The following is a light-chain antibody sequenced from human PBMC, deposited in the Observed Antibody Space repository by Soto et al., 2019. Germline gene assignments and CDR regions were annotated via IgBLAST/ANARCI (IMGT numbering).Light chain of an antibody. CDR3: QQYNSYSRT. CDR1: QSISSW. J-gene: IGKJ1*01. Sequence: DIQMTQSPSTLSASVGDRVTITCRASQSISSWLAWYQQKPGKAPNLMIYKESSLESGVPSTFSGSGSGTEFTLTISSLQPDDFATYYCQQYNSYSRTFGQGTKVEIK. CDR2: KES. V-gene: IGKV1-5*03.